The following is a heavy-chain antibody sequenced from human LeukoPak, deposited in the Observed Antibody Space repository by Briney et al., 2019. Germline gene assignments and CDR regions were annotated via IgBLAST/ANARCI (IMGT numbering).Heavy chain of an antibody. CDR3: AKDAVSRYGSGSYWDY. V-gene: IGHV3-23*01. Sequence: GGSLRLSCAASGFTFSSYAMSWVRQAPGKGLGWVSAISGSGGSTYYADSVKGRFTISRGNSKNTLYLQMNSLRAEDTAVYYCAKDAVSRYGSGSYWDYWGQGTLVTVSS. CDR2: ISGSGGST. D-gene: IGHD3-10*01. J-gene: IGHJ4*02. CDR1: GFTFSSYA.